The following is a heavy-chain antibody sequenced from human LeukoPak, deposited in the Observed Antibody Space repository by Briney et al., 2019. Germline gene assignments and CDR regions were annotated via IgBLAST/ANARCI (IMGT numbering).Heavy chain of an antibody. D-gene: IGHD1-26*01. J-gene: IGHJ4*02. V-gene: IGHV1-18*01. CDR3: AREWDSGSYGWFRY. Sequence: ASVKVSCKASGYTFTSYGISWVRQAPGQGLEWMGWISAYNGNTNYAQKLQGRVTMTRDTSISTAYMELSRLRSDDTAVYYCAREWDSGSYGWFRYWGQGTLVTVSS. CDR1: GYTFTSYG. CDR2: ISAYNGNT.